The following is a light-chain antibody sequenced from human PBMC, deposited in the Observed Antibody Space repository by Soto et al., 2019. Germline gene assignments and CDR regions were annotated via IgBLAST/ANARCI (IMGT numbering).Light chain of an antibody. V-gene: IGKV3-11*01. J-gene: IGKJ4*01. CDR3: QQRSDWPSP. CDR2: DAS. Sequence: EIVLTQSPATLSLSPGDRATLSCRASQSVGSYLGWYQQRPGQAPRLLIYDASNRATGIPARFSGSGSGTDFTRTISSLEPEDFAFYYGQQRSDWPSPFGGGTKVEIK. CDR1: QSVGSY.